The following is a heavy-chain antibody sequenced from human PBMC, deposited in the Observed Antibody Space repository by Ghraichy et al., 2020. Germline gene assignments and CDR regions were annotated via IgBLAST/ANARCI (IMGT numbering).Heavy chain of an antibody. CDR2: MSPGNGNS. J-gene: IGHJ4*02. D-gene: IGHD1-26*01. CDR1: GYTFTGFD. CDR3: VRGVGVEGDY. Sequence: ASVKVSCKTSGYTFTGFDINWVRQAAGQGLEWMGWMSPGNGNSAYAQKFQGRVTMTSDTSINTVYMELGRLTSADSAVYYCVRGVGVEGDYWGQGTPVAVSS. V-gene: IGHV1-8*01.